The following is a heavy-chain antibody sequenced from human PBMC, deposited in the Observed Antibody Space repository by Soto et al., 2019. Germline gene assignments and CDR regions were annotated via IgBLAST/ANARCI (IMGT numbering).Heavy chain of an antibody. CDR2: INSDGSMT. CDR3: VRGKDQYNTLTYSYYDQ. D-gene: IGHD4-4*01. Sequence: EVHLVESGGGLVQPGGSLRLSCAASGFTCSRYWMHWVRQAPGEGLMWVSRINSDGSMTSYADSVKGRFTISRDNAKNTVYLLMNSLRAEDTARYYCVRGKDQYNTLTYSYYDQWGKGTMVTVSS. CDR1: GFTCSRYW. V-gene: IGHV3-74*02. J-gene: IGHJ5*02.